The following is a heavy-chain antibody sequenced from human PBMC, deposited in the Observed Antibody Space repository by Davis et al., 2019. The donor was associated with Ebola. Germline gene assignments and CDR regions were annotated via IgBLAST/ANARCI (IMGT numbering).Heavy chain of an antibody. Sequence: PGGSLRLFCAASGFTFSSYDMHWVRQVTGKGLEWVSAIGTAGDTYYPGSVKGRFTISRENAKNSLYLQMNSLRAGDTAVYYCARAHFGRSSFDYWGQGTLVTVSS. J-gene: IGHJ4*02. CDR1: GFTFSSYD. D-gene: IGHD6-6*01. CDR2: IGTAGDT. V-gene: IGHV3-13*01. CDR3: ARAHFGRSSFDY.